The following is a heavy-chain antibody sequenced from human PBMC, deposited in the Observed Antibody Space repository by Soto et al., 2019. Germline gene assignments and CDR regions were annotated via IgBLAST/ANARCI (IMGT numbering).Heavy chain of an antibody. D-gene: IGHD2-8*01. CDR3: AKDEAHCTNGVCYNWFDP. J-gene: IGHJ5*02. CDR1: GFTFSSYA. Sequence: GGSLRLSCAASGFTFSSYAMSWVRQAPGKGLEWVSAISGSGGSTYYADSVKGRFTISRDNSKNTLYLQMNSLRAEDTAVYYCAKDEAHCTNGVCYNWFDPWGQGTLVTVSS. V-gene: IGHV3-23*01. CDR2: ISGSGGST.